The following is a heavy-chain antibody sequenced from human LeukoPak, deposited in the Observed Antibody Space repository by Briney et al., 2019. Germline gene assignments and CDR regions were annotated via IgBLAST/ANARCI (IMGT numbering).Heavy chain of an antibody. Sequence: SETLSLTCAVYGGSFSAYYWSWIRQPPGKGLEWIGEINHSGSTNYNPSLKSRVTISVDTSKNQLSLKLSSVTAADTAVYYCARASLKNFYYGSGSDKYYFDYWGQGTLVTVSS. CDR1: GGSFSAYY. V-gene: IGHV4-34*01. D-gene: IGHD3-10*01. J-gene: IGHJ4*02. CDR3: ARASLKNFYYGSGSDKYYFDY. CDR2: INHSGST.